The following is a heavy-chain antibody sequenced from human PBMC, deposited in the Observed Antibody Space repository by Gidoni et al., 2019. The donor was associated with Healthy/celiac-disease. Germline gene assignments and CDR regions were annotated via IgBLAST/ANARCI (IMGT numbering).Heavy chain of an antibody. CDR2: IRSSSSYT. CDR3: ARVYEGGSGYQNYFDY. J-gene: IGHJ4*02. D-gene: IGHD3-22*01. Sequence: QVQLVESGGGLVKPGGSLRLSCAASGFPFSDYYMSWIRQATATGLEWVSYIRSSSSYTNYADSVKGRFTISRDNAKNSLYLQMNSLRAEDTAVYYCARVYEGGSGYQNYFDYWGQGTLVTVSS. V-gene: IGHV3-11*06. CDR1: GFPFSDYY.